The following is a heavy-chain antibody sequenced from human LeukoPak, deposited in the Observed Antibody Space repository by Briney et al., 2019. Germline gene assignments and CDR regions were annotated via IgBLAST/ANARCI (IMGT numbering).Heavy chain of an antibody. D-gene: IGHD6-19*01. CDR1: GGSISSGGYY. J-gene: IGHJ4*02. CDR3: ARDSVQWLVRKGFDY. CDR2: IYHSGST. Sequence: SETLSLTCTVSGGSISSGGYYWSWIRQPPGKGLEWIGYIYHSGSTYYNPSLKSRVTISVDRSKNQFSLKLSSVTAADTAVYYCARDSVQWLVRKGFDYWGQGTLVTVSS. V-gene: IGHV4-30-2*01.